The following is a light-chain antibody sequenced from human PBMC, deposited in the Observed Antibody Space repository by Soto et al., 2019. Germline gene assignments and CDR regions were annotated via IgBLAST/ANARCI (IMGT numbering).Light chain of an antibody. CDR2: DVS. V-gene: IGLV2-14*03. Sequence: QSALTQPASVSGSPGQSITISCTGTSRDVGAYDFVSWYQQHPGKAPKLMIYDVSNRPSGVSTRFSGSKSGNTASLTISGRQAEDEADYYCGSYTISSSRVFGTGTKLTVL. CDR3: GSYTISSSRV. CDR1: SRDVGAYDF. J-gene: IGLJ1*01.